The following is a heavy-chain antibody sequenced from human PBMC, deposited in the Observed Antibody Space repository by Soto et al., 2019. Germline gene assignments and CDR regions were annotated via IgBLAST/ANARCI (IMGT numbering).Heavy chain of an antibody. J-gene: IGHJ6*02. Sequence: PSETLSLTCAVSGGSISTINWWTWVRQPPGKGLDWIGEIYQTGSTSYNPSLESRVTISIDKSKNQFSLKLRSVTAADTAVYYCARVYSRSAFGMEVWGQGATVTVSS. CDR3: ARVYSRSAFGMEV. CDR2: IYQTGST. D-gene: IGHD6-6*01. CDR1: GGSISTINW. V-gene: IGHV4-4*02.